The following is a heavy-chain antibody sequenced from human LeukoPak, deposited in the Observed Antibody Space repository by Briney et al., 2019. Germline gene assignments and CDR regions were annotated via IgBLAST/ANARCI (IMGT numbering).Heavy chain of an antibody. J-gene: IGHJ4*02. D-gene: IGHD6-13*01. CDR1: GFTFSSYS. Sequence: PGGSLRLSCAASGFTFSSYSMNWVRQAPGKGLEWVSYISSSSSTIYYADSVKGRFTISRDNAKNSLYLQMNSLRAEDTAVYYCARVSSSSRSPGVLGYWGQGTLVTVSS. V-gene: IGHV3-48*04. CDR3: ARVSSSSRSPGVLGY. CDR2: ISSSSSTI.